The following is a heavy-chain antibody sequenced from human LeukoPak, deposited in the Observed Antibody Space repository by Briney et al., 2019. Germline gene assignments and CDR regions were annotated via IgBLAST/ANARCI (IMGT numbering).Heavy chain of an antibody. CDR1: GFTFSSYS. CDR2: ISSSSSYI. V-gene: IGHV3-21*01. D-gene: IGHD5-18*01. Sequence: GGSLRLSCAASGFTFSSYSMNWVRQAPGKGLEWVSSISSSSSYIYYADSVKGRFTISRDNAKNSLYLQMNSLRAEDTAVYYCAREDYTAMVKNAFDIWGQGTMVTVPS. J-gene: IGHJ3*02. CDR3: AREDYTAMVKNAFDI.